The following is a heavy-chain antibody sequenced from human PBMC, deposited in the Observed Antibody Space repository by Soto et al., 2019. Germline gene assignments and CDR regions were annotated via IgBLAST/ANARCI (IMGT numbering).Heavy chain of an antibody. CDR1: GFTFSSYW. D-gene: IGHD3-10*01. V-gene: IGHV3-7*05. Sequence: EVQLVESGGGLVQPGGSLRLSCVASGFTFSSYWTSWMRQAPGKGLEWVANINQDGSQIYYVDSVKGRFTISRDNAKNSLYLQMHSLRAEDTALYYCARQVGHYWGQGILVTVSS. CDR2: INQDGSQI. CDR3: ARQVGHY. J-gene: IGHJ4*02.